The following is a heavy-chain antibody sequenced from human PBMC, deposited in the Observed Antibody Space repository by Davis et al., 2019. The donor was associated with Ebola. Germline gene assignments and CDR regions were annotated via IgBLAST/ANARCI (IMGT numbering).Heavy chain of an antibody. CDR3: ARSRLLLFDAFDI. D-gene: IGHD3-22*01. CDR2: ISSSGNNL. Sequence: GESLKISCAASGFIFSDTYMSWIRQAPGKGLEWVSYISSSGNNLYYADAVKGRFSISRDNAKKSLYLQMNSLRAEDTAVYYCARSRLLLFDAFDIWGQGTMVTVSS. CDR1: GFIFSDTY. J-gene: IGHJ3*02. V-gene: IGHV3-11*01.